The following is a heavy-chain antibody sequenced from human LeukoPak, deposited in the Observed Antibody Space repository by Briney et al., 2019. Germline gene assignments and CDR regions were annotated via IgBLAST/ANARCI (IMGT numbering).Heavy chain of an antibody. V-gene: IGHV3-11*04. CDR3: ASHQWELLTSYFDY. D-gene: IGHD1-26*01. J-gene: IGHJ4*02. CDR2: ISGSGSNK. Sequence: GGSLRLSCAASGFTFSDYFMTWIRQAPGKGLEWVSYISGSGSNKYYADSVKGRFTISRDNAKNSLYLQMNSLRVEDTAVYYCASHQWELLTSYFDYWGQGTLVTVSS. CDR1: GFTFSDYF.